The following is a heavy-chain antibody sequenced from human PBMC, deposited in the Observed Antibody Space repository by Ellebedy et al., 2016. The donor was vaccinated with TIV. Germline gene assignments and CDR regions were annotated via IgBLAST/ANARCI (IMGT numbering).Heavy chain of an antibody. V-gene: IGHV3-30-3*01. CDR1: GFTFRNAW. CDR2: ISYDGTNK. D-gene: IGHD4-17*01. Sequence: GGSLRLSCAASGFTFRNAWMNWVRQAPGKGLEWVAVISYDGTNKYYADSVKGRFTISRDNSKNTLYLQMNSLRAEDTAVYYCARWPSGDAPLDYWGQGTLVTVSS. J-gene: IGHJ4*02. CDR3: ARWPSGDAPLDY.